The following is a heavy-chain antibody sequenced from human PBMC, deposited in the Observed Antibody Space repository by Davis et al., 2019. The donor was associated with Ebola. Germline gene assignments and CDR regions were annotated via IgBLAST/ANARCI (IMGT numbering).Heavy chain of an antibody. V-gene: IGHV3-73*01. CDR1: GFTFSGSA. J-gene: IGHJ4*02. CDR3: TSTTPDY. CDR2: IRSKANSYAT. Sequence: GESLKISSAASGFTFSGSAMHWVRQASGKGLEWVGRIRSKANSYATAYAASVKGRFTISRDDSKNTAYLQMNSLKTEDTAVYYCTSTTPDYWGQGTLVTVSS. D-gene: IGHD1-26*01.